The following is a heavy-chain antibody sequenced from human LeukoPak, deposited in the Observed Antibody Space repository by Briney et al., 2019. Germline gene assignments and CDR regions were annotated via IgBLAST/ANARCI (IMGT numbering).Heavy chain of an antibody. CDR2: IRYDGSNK. D-gene: IGHD6-13*01. CDR1: GFTFSSYG. J-gene: IGHJ3*02. CDR3: AKEAKIVAVGTAFDI. Sequence: GGSLRLSCAASGFTFSSYGMHWVRQAPGKGLEWVAFIRYDGSNKYYVDSVKGRFTISRDNSKNTLYLQMNSLTAEDTAVYYCAKEAKIVAVGTAFDIWGQGTLVTVSS. V-gene: IGHV3-30*02.